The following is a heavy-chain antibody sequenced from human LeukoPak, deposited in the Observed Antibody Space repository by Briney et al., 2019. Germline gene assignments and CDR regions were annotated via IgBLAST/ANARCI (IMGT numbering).Heavy chain of an antibody. D-gene: IGHD4/OR15-4a*01. CDR3: ARDGGLTFPFDY. J-gene: IGHJ4*02. CDR1: GGSISSYY. CDR2: IYTSGST. Sequence: SETLSLTCTGSGGSISSYYWSWIRQPAGKGVQWIGRIYTSGSTNYNPSLKSRVTMSVDTSKNQFSLKLSSVTAADTAVYYCARDGGLTFPFDYWGQGTLVTVSS. V-gene: IGHV4-4*07.